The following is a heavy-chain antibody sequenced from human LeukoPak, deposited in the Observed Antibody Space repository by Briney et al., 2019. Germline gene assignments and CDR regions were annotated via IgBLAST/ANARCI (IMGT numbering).Heavy chain of an antibody. CDR3: ARLGYCSGGSCYFTGPSYYYYYMDV. Sequence: SETLSLTCTVSGGSFSSYYWSWIRQPPGKGLEWIGSIYYSGSTDYNPSLKSRVTISVDTSKNQFSLKLSSVTAADPAVYYCARLGYCSGGSCYFTGPSYYYYYMDVWGKGTTVTISS. CDR2: IYYSGST. V-gene: IGHV4-59*12. J-gene: IGHJ6*03. CDR1: GGSFSSYY. D-gene: IGHD2-15*01.